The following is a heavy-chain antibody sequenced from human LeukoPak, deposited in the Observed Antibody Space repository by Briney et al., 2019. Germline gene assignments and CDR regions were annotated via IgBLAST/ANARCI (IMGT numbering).Heavy chain of an antibody. J-gene: IGHJ4*02. CDR3: ARLWDYYDSSGYSGLFDY. Sequence: PSEILSLTCTVSGGSISSYYWSWIRQPPGKGLEWIGYIYYSGSTNYNPSLKSRVTISVDTSKNQFSLKLSSVTAADTAVYYCARLWDYYDSSGYSGLFDYWGQGTLVTVSS. CDR1: GGSISSYY. V-gene: IGHV4-59*08. D-gene: IGHD3-22*01. CDR2: IYYSGST.